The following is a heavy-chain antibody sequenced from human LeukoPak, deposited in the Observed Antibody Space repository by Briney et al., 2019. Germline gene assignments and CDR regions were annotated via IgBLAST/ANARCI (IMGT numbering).Heavy chain of an antibody. V-gene: IGHV3-33*01. J-gene: IGHJ3*02. CDR3: ARETYYYDSSGYYYVTFHAFDI. CDR1: GFTFSSYG. CDR2: IWYDGSNK. D-gene: IGHD3-22*01. Sequence: GGSLRLSCAASGFTFSSYGMHWVPQAPGKGLEWVAVIWYDGSNKYYADSVKGRFTISRDNSKNTLYLQMNSLRAEDTAVYYCARETYYYDSSGYYYVTFHAFDIWGQGTMVTVSS.